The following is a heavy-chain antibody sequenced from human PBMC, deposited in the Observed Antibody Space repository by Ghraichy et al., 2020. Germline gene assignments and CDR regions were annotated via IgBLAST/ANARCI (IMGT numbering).Heavy chain of an antibody. D-gene: IGHD6-13*01. J-gene: IGHJ6*02. V-gene: IGHV3-30*02. CDR1: GFTFSSYG. Sequence: GGSLRLSCAASGFTFSSYGIHWVRQAPGKGLEWVAFIRSDGSIKYYADSVKGRFTISRDNSKNTLYMQMNSLRAEDTAVYYCAKDDSFRQQLGLYYYNGMDVWGQGTTVTVSS. CDR2: IRSDGSIK. CDR3: AKDDSFRQQLGLYYYNGMDV.